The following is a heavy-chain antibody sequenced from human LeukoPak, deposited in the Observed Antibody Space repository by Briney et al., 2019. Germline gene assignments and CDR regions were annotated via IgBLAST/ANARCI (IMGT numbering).Heavy chain of an antibody. V-gene: IGHV4-34*01. D-gene: IGHD5-18*01. Sequence: SETLSLTCAVYGGSLSGYYWSWIRQPPGKGLEWIGEINHSGSTNYNPSLKSRVTISVDTSKNQFSLKLSSVTAADTAVYYCARLSSSWDTAMFLGDYWGQGTLVTVSS. CDR1: GGSLSGYY. J-gene: IGHJ4*02. CDR2: INHSGST. CDR3: ARLSSSWDTAMFLGDY.